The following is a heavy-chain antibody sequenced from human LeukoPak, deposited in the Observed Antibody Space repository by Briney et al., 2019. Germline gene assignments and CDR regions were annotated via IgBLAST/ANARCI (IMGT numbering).Heavy chain of an antibody. V-gene: IGHV1-69*13. CDR2: IIPIFGTA. CDR1: GGTFSSYA. CDR3: ANDPSWLQTYYYYGMDV. Sequence: SVKVSCKASGGTFSSYAISWVRQAPGQGLEWMGGIIPIFGTANYAQKFQSRVTITADESTSTAYMELSSLRSEDTAVYYCANDPSWLQTYYYYGMDVWGQGTTVTVSS. J-gene: IGHJ6*02. D-gene: IGHD6-19*01.